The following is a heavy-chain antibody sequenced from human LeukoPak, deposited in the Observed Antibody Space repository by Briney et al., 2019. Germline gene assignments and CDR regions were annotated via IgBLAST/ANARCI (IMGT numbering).Heavy chain of an antibody. CDR1: GGSVSTDF. D-gene: IGHD5-24*01. CDR3: ARGPIGDSFQY. V-gene: IGHV4-59*02. J-gene: IGHJ4*02. Sequence: SETLSLTCTVSGGSVSTDFWSWIRQPPGKGLEWIGYFFYSGSTSFNPSSKSRVTMSVHASKHQFSLNLKRVTAADTAVYYCARGPIGDSFQYWGEGTLVTVFS. CDR2: FFYSGST.